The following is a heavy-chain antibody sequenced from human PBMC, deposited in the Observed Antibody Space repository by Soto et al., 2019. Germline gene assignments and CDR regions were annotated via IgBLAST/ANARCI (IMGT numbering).Heavy chain of an antibody. CDR3: AIGTWPARPSNYYDSSGYYSSFDY. D-gene: IGHD3-22*01. CDR2: INHSGIT. CDR1: GGSFSGYY. V-gene: IGHV4-34*01. Sequence: SETLSLTGAVYGGSFSGYYWSWIRQPPWKGLEWIGEINHSGITNYDPSLKSRVTISVDTSKNQFSLKLSSVTAADTAVYYCAIGTWPARPSNYYDSSGYYSSFDYWGQRTLVAVSP. J-gene: IGHJ4*02.